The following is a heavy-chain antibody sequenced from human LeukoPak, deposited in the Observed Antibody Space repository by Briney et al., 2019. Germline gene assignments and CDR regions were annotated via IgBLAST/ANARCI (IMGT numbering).Heavy chain of an antibody. V-gene: IGHV4-34*01. CDR3: ARGSLWFGELRY. D-gene: IGHD3-10*01. CDR2: IRHSGST. J-gene: IGHJ4*02. Sequence: SETLSLTCAVYGGSVSGYSWSWIRQPPGNGLEWIGEIRHSGSTNYNPSLKSRVTISVDTSKNQFSLKLSSVTAADTAVYYCARGSLWFGELRYWGQGPLVTVSS. CDR1: GGSVSGYS.